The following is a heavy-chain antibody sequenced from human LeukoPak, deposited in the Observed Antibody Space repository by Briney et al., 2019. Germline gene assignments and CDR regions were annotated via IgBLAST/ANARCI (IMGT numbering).Heavy chain of an antibody. Sequence: SETLSLTCTVSGASITSSSHYWGWIRQPPGKGLEWIGSLFYSGSTSYNPSLKSRVTISVDTSKNQFSLKLSSVTAADTALYYCAREIPGGSGRYGTPIYYGMDVWGQGTTVTVSS. CDR3: AREIPGGSGRYGTPIYYGMDV. CDR1: GASITSSSHY. D-gene: IGHD6-19*01. CDR2: LFYSGST. V-gene: IGHV4-39*02. J-gene: IGHJ6*02.